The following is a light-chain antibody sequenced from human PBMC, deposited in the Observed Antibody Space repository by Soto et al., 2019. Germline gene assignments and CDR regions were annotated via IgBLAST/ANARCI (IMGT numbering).Light chain of an antibody. CDR3: QQYNDWSRT. V-gene: IGKV3-15*01. J-gene: IGKJ1*01. Sequence: EIVMTQSPATLSVSPGERVTLSCRASQSISTNLAWYQQKPGQAPRLLIYGASTRATGIPARFSGSGSGTEFTVTISSLQSEDFAVYYCQQYNDWSRTFGHGTKVDIK. CDR2: GAS. CDR1: QSISTN.